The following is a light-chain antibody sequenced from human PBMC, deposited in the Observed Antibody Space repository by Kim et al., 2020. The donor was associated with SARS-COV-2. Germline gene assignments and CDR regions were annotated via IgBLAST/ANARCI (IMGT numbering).Light chain of an antibody. V-gene: IGLV2-14*04. J-gene: IGLJ1*01. CDR2: DVM. CDR3: SSYARSSSYV. Sequence: GQSITISCTGPISDVGAYKYVSGYQLHPGKAPELMIFDVMERPSGISNRFSGSKSGNTASLTISVLQAEDEADYYCSSYARSSSYVFGTGTKVTVL. CDR1: ISDVGAYKY.